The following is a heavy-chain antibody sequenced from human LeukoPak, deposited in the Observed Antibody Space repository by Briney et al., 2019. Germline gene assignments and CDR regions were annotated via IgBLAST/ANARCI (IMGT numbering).Heavy chain of an antibody. D-gene: IGHD4-17*01. J-gene: IGHJ4*02. V-gene: IGHV3-21*01. CDR1: GFTFSSYS. CDR3: ARGSTVTGGISYFDY. Sequence: GSLRLSCAASGFTFSSYSMNWVRQAPGKGLEWVSSISSSSSYIYYADSVKGRFTISRDNAKNSLYLQMNSLRAEDTAVYYCARGSTVTGGISYFDYWGQGTLVTVSS. CDR2: ISSSSSYI.